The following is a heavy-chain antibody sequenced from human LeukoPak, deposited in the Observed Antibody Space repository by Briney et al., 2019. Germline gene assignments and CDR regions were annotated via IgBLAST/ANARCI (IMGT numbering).Heavy chain of an antibody. Sequence: SETLSLTCTVSGGSISSYYWSWIRQPPGKGLEWIGYIYYSGSTNYNPSLKSRVTISVDTSKNQFSLKLSSVTAADTAVYYCASMSGYGPPGYYGMDVWGQGTTVTVSS. CDR2: IYYSGST. V-gene: IGHV4-59*01. J-gene: IGHJ6*02. CDR1: GGSISSYY. D-gene: IGHD5-12*01. CDR3: ASMSGYGPPGYYGMDV.